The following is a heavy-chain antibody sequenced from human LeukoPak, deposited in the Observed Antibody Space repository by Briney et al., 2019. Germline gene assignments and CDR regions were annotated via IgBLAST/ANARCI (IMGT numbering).Heavy chain of an antibody. CDR2: IRGKAYGGTT. D-gene: IGHD6-19*01. J-gene: IGHJ3*02. V-gene: IGHV3-49*03. CDR3: TRDHGIAVAGYAFDI. CDR1: GFTFGDYA. Sequence: PGRSLRLSCTASGFTFGDYAMSWFRQAPGKGLEWVGFIRGKAYGGTTEYAASVKGRFTISRDDPKSIAYLQMNSLKTEDTAVYYCTRDHGIAVAGYAFDIWGQGTMVTVSS.